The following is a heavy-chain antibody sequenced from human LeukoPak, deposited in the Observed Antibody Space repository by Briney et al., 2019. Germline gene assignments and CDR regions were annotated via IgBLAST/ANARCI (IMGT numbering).Heavy chain of an antibody. J-gene: IGHJ4*02. D-gene: IGHD3-9*01. CDR2: ISAYNGNT. V-gene: IGHV1-18*01. Sequence: ASVKVSCKASGYTFTSYSISWVRQAPGQGLEWMGWISAYNGNTNYAHKLQGRVTMTTDTSTSTAYMELRSLRSDDTAVYYCARDRDDWSAGLFDYWGQGTLVTVSS. CDR3: ARDRDDWSAGLFDY. CDR1: GYTFTSYS.